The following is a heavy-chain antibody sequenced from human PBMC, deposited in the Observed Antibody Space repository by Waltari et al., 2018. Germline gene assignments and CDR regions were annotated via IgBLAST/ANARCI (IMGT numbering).Heavy chain of an antibody. CDR2: ISRYISHT. V-gene: IGHV3-11*06. CDR1: GFTFGDYF. CDR3: ARDFGDSPPGAD. J-gene: IGHJ4*02. Sequence: QVQLVESGGGLVKPGGSLRLSCAAPGFTFGDYFMSWFRQTPGKGLEWFSCISRYISHTNYADSVKGRFTISGDDAKNSLNLQMNGLRDDDTAVYYCARDFGDSPPGADWGQGTLVTVSS. D-gene: IGHD4-17*01.